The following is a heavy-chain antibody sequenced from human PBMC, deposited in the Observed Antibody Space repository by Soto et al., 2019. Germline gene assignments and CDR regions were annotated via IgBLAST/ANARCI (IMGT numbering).Heavy chain of an antibody. J-gene: IGHJ6*02. D-gene: IGHD1-26*01. Sequence: SETLSLTCTVSGGSISSGDYCWSWIRQPPGKGLEWIGYIYYSGSTYYNPSLKSRVIISVDTSKNQFSLKLSSVTAADTAVYYCARDPPVGDYYYGMDVWGQGTTVTVSS. V-gene: IGHV4-30-4*01. CDR1: GGSISSGDYC. CDR2: IYYSGST. CDR3: ARDPPVGDYYYGMDV.